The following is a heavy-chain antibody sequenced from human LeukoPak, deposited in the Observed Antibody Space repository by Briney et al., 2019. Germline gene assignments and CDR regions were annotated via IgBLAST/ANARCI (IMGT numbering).Heavy chain of an antibody. V-gene: IGHV3-23*01. CDR2: ISGSGGST. J-gene: IGHJ4*02. D-gene: IGHD3-10*01. Sequence: PGGSLRLSCAASGFTFSSYAMSWVRQAPGKGLEWVSAISGSGGSTYYADSVKGRFTISRDNSTNTLYLQMNSLRAEDTTVYYCAKEVPGPLWFGEYYIDYWGQGTLVTVSS. CDR1: GFTFSSYA. CDR3: AKEVPGPLWFGEYYIDY.